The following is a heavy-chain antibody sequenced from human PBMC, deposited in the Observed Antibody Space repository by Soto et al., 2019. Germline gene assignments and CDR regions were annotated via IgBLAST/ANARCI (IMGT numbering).Heavy chain of an antibody. CDR1: GYRFTSHW. J-gene: IGHJ6*02. V-gene: IGHV5-51*01. Sequence: PGESLKISCKGSGYRFTSHWIGWVRQMPGKGLEWMGIIYPGDSDTRYSPSFQGQVTISADKSISTASLQWSSLKASDTAMYYCARVPTTVANYYGMDVWGQVTTVTVSS. CDR2: IYPGDSDT. CDR3: ARVPTTVANYYGMDV. D-gene: IGHD4-17*01.